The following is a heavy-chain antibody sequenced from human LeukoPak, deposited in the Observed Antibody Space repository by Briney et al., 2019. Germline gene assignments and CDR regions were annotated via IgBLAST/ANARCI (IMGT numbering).Heavy chain of an antibody. Sequence: SGTLSLTCAVYGGSFSGDYWSWSRQPPGKGLEWIGEINHSGSTNYNPSLKSRVTISVDTSKNLFSLKLSSVTAADTAVYYCARGPWFDPWGQGTLVTVSS. CDR3: ARGPWFDP. J-gene: IGHJ5*02. V-gene: IGHV4-34*01. CDR2: INHSGST. CDR1: GGSFSGDY.